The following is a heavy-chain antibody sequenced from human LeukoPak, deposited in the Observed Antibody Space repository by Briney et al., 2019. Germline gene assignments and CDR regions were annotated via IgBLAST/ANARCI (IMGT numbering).Heavy chain of an antibody. CDR2: IYTSGST. J-gene: IGHJ5*02. Sequence: SETLSLTCTVSGGSISSYYWSWIRQPAGKGLEWIGRIYTSGSTNYNPSLKSRVTMSVDTSKNQFSLKLSSVTAADTAVYYCASEMYYYDSSGYFEAAHNWFDPWGQGTLVTVSS. CDR3: ASEMYYYDSSGYFEAAHNWFDP. V-gene: IGHV4-4*07. D-gene: IGHD3-22*01. CDR1: GGSISSYY.